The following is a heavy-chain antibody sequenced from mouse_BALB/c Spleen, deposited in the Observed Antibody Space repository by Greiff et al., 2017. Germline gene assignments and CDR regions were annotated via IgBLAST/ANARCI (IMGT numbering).Heavy chain of an antibody. D-gene: IGHD1-1*01. Sequence: VQGVESGPGLVAPSQSLSITCTVSGFSLTDYGVSWIRQPPGKGLEWLGVIWGGGSTYYNSALKSRLSISKDNSKSQVFLKMNSLQTDDTAMYYCAKHGLLRYYAMDYWGQGTSVTVSS. V-gene: IGHV2-6-5*01. CDR1: GFSLTDYG. CDR3: AKHGLLRYYAMDY. CDR2: IWGGGST. J-gene: IGHJ4*01.